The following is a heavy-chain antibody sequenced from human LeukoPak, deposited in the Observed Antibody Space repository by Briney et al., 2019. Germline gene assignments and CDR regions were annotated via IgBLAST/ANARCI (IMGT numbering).Heavy chain of an antibody. CDR3: AKDGPPYFDGSGFWGHFQR. D-gene: IGHD3-22*01. Sequence: GGSLRLSCAASGFTFKDYAMYWVRQAPGKGLEWVSLISWDGGTTYYAVSVKGRFTISRDNSKNSLYLQMNSLRPEDTALYYCAKDGPPYFDGSGFWGHFQRWGQGTLVTVSS. V-gene: IGHV3-43D*03. CDR2: ISWDGGTT. CDR1: GFTFKDYA. J-gene: IGHJ1*01.